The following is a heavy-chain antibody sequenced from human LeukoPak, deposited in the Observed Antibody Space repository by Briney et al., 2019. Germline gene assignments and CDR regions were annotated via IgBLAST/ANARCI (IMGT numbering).Heavy chain of an antibody. V-gene: IGHV4-61*08. CDR2: IYYSGST. CDR1: GGSISSGGYY. J-gene: IGHJ4*02. CDR3: ARHRYSSSWFFDY. Sequence: PSQTLSLTCTVSGGSISSGGYYWSWIRQPPGKGLEWIGYIYYSGSTNYNPSLKSRVTISVDTSKNQFSLKLSSVTAADTAVYYCARHRYSSSWFFDYWGQGTLVTVSS. D-gene: IGHD6-13*01.